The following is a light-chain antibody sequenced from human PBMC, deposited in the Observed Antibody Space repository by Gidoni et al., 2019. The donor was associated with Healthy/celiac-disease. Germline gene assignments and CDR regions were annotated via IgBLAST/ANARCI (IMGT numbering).Light chain of an antibody. J-gene: IGKJ1*01. CDR2: AAS. V-gene: IGKV1-39*01. Sequence: DILMTPHPSPLSASVGDRVTITCRASQSISIYLNWYQQKPGKAPKVLIYAASSLRSGVPSRFSGSGSGTDFTLTISSLQPEDFATYFCQQNYSTPWTFGQGTKVEIK. CDR3: QQNYSTPWT. CDR1: QSISIY.